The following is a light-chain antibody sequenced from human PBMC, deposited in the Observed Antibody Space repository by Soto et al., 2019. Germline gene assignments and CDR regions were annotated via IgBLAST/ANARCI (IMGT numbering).Light chain of an antibody. CDR2: GAS. CDR3: QQYNKWPWT. Sequence: EIVLTQSPGPLSLSPGTRATLSCRASQSVTGSKLAWYQQRPGQAPRLLIYGASTRATDIPARFSGSGSGTNYTLTISSLQSEDFAVYHCQQYNKWPWTFGQGTKVEI. CDR1: QSVTGSK. V-gene: IGKV3D-15*01. J-gene: IGKJ1*01.